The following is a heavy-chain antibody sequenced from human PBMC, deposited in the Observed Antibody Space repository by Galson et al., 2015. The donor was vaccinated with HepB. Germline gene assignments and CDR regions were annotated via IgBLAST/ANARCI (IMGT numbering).Heavy chain of an antibody. D-gene: IGHD2-2*02. Sequence: SVKVSCKASGYTFTSYYMHWVRQAPGQGLEWMGIINPSGGSTSYAQKFQGRVTMTRDTSTSTVYMELSSLRSEDTAVYYCAGGDIAVVPAAISIYYYGMDVWGQGTTVTVSS. J-gene: IGHJ6*02. CDR1: GYTFTSYY. CDR3: AGGDIAVVPAAISIYYYGMDV. CDR2: INPSGGST. V-gene: IGHV1-46*03.